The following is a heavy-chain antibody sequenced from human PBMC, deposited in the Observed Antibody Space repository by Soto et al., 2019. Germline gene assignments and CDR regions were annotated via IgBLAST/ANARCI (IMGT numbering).Heavy chain of an antibody. CDR2: IYYSGST. CDR1: GGSVSSGSYY. J-gene: IGHJ6*02. V-gene: IGHV4-61*01. CDR3: ARDPIAAAYYYYYGMDV. D-gene: IGHD6-13*01. Sequence: LSLTCTVSGGSVSSGSYYWSWIRQPPGKGLEWIGYIYYSGSTNYNPSLKSRVTISVDTSKNQFSLKLSSVTAADTAVYYCARDPIAAAYYYYYGMDVWGQGTTVTVSS.